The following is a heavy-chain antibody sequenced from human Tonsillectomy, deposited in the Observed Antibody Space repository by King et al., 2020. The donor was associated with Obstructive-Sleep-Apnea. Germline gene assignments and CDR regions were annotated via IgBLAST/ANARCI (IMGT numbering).Heavy chain of an antibody. V-gene: IGHV4-59*08. CDR3: ARHAVDDSSGYPFDY. J-gene: IGHJ4*02. CDR1: GGSISSYY. Sequence: QLQESGPGLVKPSETLSLTCTVSGGSISSYYWSWIRQPPGKGLEWIGYIYYSGGTNYTPSLKSRVTISVDTSKNQFSLKLNSGTAADTAVYYCARHAVDDSSGYPFDYWGQGTLVTVSS. D-gene: IGHD3-22*01. CDR2: IYYSGGT.